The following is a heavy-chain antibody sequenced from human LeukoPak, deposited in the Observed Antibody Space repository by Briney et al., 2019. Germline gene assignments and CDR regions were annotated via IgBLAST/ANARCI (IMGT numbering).Heavy chain of an antibody. V-gene: IGHV3-66*01. CDR3: ARDERPYYYYGMDV. CDR1: GFTVSSNY. CDR2: IYSGGST. Sequence: HPGGSLRLSCAASGFTVSSNYMSWVRQAPGKGLEWVSVIYSGGSTYYADSVKGRFTISRDNSKNTLYLQMNSLRAEDTAVYYCARDERPYYYYGMDVWGQGTTVTVSS. J-gene: IGHJ6*02.